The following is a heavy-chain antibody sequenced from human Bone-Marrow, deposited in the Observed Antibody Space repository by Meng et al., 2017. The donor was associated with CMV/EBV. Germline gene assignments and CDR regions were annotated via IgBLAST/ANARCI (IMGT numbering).Heavy chain of an antibody. V-gene: IGHV3-30*02. CDR1: GFTFSRFG. J-gene: IGHJ4*02. D-gene: IGHD5-24*01. Sequence: GESLKISCVASGFTFSRFGMHWVRQAPGKGLEWVANIWYDGSETYYRDSVKGRFTISRDDSKNMLHLQMNSLRPEDTAVYYCARERSQAYWGQGTLVTVSS. CDR3: ARERSQAY. CDR2: IWYDGSET.